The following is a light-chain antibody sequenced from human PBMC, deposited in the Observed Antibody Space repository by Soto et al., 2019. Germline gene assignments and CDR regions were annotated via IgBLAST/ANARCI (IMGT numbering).Light chain of an antibody. J-gene: IGKJ2*01. CDR1: QSVSSSY. CDR2: GVS. Sequence: EIVLTQSPGTLSLSPGERATLSCRASQSVSSSYLAWYQQKPGQAPSLLIYGVSSRATGIPDRFSGSGSGTDFTLTINRLELEDFAVDYCHQYGSSPYTFGQGTKLEI. V-gene: IGKV3-20*01. CDR3: HQYGSSPYT.